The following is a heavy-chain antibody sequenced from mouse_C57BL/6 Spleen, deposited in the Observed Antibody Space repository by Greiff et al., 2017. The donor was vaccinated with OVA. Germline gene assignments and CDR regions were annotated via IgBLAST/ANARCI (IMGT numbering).Heavy chain of an antibody. D-gene: IGHD1-1*01. CDR2: INPSNGGT. CDR3: ARAHYGSGYPAWFAY. V-gene: IGHV1-53*01. Sequence: VQLQQPGTELVKPGASVKLSCKASGYTFTSYWMHWVKQRPGQGLEWIGNINPSNGGTNYNEKFKSKATLTVDKSSSTAYMQLSSLTSEDSAVYYCARAHYGSGYPAWFAYWGQGTLVTVSA. CDR1: GYTFTSYW. J-gene: IGHJ3*01.